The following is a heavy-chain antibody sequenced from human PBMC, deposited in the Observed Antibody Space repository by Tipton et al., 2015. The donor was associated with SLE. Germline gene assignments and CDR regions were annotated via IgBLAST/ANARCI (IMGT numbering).Heavy chain of an antibody. Sequence: QLVQSGAEVKKPGESLRISRKGSGYSFTSYWISWVRQMPGKGLEWMGRIDPSDSYTNYSPSFQGHVTISADKSISTAYLQWSSLKASDTAMYYCAGHEVMGVAAAGHHYYYMHVWGKGTTVTVSS. D-gene: IGHD6-13*01. CDR2: IDPSDSYT. V-gene: IGHV5-10-1*01. J-gene: IGHJ6*03. CDR3: AGHEVMGVAAAGHHYYYMHV. CDR1: GYSFTSYW.